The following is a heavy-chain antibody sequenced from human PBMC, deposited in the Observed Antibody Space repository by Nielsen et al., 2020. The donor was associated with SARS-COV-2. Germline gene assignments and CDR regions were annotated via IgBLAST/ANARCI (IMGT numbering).Heavy chain of an antibody. V-gene: IGHV3-48*01. J-gene: IGHJ3*02. Sequence: GESLKISCAASGFTFSSYSMNWVRQAPGKGLEWVSYISSSSSTIYYADSVKGRFTISRDNAKNSLYLQMNSLRAEDTAVYYCARDLPWGGYGDRVDDAFDIWGQGTMVTVSS. CDR2: ISSSSSTI. CDR3: ARDLPWGGYGDRVDDAFDI. D-gene: IGHD4-17*01. CDR1: GFTFSSYS.